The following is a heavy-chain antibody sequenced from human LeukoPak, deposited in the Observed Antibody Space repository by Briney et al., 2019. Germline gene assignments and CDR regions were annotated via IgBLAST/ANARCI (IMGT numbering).Heavy chain of an antibody. CDR2: ISGSGGST. D-gene: IGHD3-22*01. CDR3: AKSVFDSSGDPYMDV. J-gene: IGHJ6*03. V-gene: IGHV3-23*01. CDR1: GFTFSTYG. Sequence: PGGSLRLSCAASGFTFSTYGMTWVRRAPGKGLEWVSAISGSGGSTYYADSVKGRFTISRDNSKSTLYLQMNSLRAEDTAVYYCAKSVFDSSGDPYMDVWGKGTTVTISS.